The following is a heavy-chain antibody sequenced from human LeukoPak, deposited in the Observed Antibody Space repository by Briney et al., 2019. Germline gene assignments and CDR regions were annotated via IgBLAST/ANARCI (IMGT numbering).Heavy chain of an antibody. J-gene: IGHJ6*03. CDR3: ARDHEVGATFGDYYYYMDV. CDR2: ITPNFATA. Sequence: SVKVSCKASGGPFSSYAISWVRQAPGQGLEWMGGITPNFATANYAQKFQGRVTIAADESTSTVYMELSSLRSEDTAVYYCARDHEVGATFGDYYYYMDVWGKGTTVTVSS. D-gene: IGHD3-3*01. CDR1: GGPFSSYA. V-gene: IGHV1-69*13.